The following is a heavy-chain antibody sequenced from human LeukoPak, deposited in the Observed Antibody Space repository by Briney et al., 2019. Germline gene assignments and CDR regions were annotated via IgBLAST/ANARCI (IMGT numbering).Heavy chain of an antibody. V-gene: IGHV4-61*05. Sequence: ASETLSLTCTVSGGSISSSSYYWGWIRQPPGKGLEWIGYISYSGSTNSNPSLRSRVTISVDTSKNQFSLELSSVTAADTAVYYCARCGYSYGWYCYFMDVWGKGTTVTVSS. CDR2: ISYSGST. J-gene: IGHJ6*03. CDR3: ARCGYSYGWYCYFMDV. CDR1: GGSISSSSYY. D-gene: IGHD5-18*01.